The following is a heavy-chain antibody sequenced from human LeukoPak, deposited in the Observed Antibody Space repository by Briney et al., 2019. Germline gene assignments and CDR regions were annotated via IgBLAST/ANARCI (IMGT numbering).Heavy chain of an antibody. CDR2: IHTDGSST. CDR1: GFTFSTYW. J-gene: IGHJ4*02. CDR3: ARVGGSPYFDY. D-gene: IGHD1-26*01. V-gene: IGHV3-74*01. Sequence: PGGSLRLSCAASGFTFSTYWMHWVRQAPGKGLVWVSRIHTDGSSTSYADSVKGRFTISRDNAKNTLYLQMNSLRAEDTAVYYCARVGGSPYFDYWGQGTLVTVSP.